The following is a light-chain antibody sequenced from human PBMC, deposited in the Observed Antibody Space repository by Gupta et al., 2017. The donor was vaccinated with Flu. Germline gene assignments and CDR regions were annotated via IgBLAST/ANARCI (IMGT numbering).Light chain of an antibody. V-gene: IGKV1-39*01. Sequence: IHMTQSPSSLSASVGDTVTITCRASQRSSVYLNWYQQQPGKAPKRLSDAASSLQSGVSSRVSGDGSGKDFNITSSSLQPEDCATYYCKQSYNNHLAFGQGTTVEVK. J-gene: IGKJ1*01. CDR1: QRSSVY. CDR2: AAS. CDR3: KQSYNNHLA.